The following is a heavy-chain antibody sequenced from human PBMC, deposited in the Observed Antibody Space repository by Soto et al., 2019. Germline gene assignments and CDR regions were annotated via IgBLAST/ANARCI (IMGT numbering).Heavy chain of an antibody. CDR3: AKARLYGSRFDH. J-gene: IGHJ4*02. Sequence: PGGSLRLSCAASGFTFGSYAMGWVRQAPGKGLEWVSIISGGGTTTHYVDSGKCRFTIAKDNSNDTLYLQRNSLGVEDTAVYYCAKARLYGSRFDHWGQGTLVTVSS. CDR1: GFTFGSYA. V-gene: IGHV3-23*01. CDR2: ISGGGTTT. D-gene: IGHD6-19*01.